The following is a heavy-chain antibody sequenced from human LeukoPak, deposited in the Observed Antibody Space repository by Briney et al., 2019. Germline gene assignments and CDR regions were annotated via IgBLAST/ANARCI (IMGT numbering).Heavy chain of an antibody. CDR2: INPNSGDT. V-gene: IGHV1-2*02. J-gene: IGHJ3*01. CDR3: ASKGDGSCDSSLCQGAFDF. D-gene: IGHD2-21*01. Sequence: GASVKVSCKASGYTFTGYYMHWVRQAPGQGLEWMGWINPNSGDTNYAQKLQDRVTMTWDTSVSTAYMELSSLTSDDTAVYYCASKGDGSCDSSLCQGAFDFWGQGSVVTVSS. CDR1: GYTFTGYY.